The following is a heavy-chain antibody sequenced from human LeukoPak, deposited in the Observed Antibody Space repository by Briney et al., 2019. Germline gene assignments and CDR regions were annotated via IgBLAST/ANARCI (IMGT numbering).Heavy chain of an antibody. CDR2: ISSSSSYI. CDR1: GFTFSSYS. Sequence: PGGSLRLSCAASGFTFSSYSMNWVRQAPGKGLEWVSSISSSSSYIYYADSVKGRFTISRDNAKNSLYLQMNSLRAEDTAVYYCAKTLRLGPGYDPQPYYYYGMDVWGQGTTVTVSS. V-gene: IGHV3-21*01. CDR3: AKTLRLGPGYDPQPYYYYGMDV. D-gene: IGHD3-3*01. J-gene: IGHJ6*02.